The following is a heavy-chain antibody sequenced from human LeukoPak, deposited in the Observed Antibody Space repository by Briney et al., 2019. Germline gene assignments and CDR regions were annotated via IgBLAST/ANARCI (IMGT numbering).Heavy chain of an antibody. D-gene: IGHD2-15*01. Sequence: PGGSLRLSCAASGFTFSVYSMNWVRQAPGKVLEWVSSITTSSSDMYYADSVKGRFTISRDNAKNSLFLQMNSLRAEDTAVYYCARVRYCSGGSCYSTYYYMDVWGKGTTVTISS. CDR3: ARVRYCSGGSCYSTYYYMDV. J-gene: IGHJ6*03. CDR1: GFTFSVYS. CDR2: ITTSSSDM. V-gene: IGHV3-21*01.